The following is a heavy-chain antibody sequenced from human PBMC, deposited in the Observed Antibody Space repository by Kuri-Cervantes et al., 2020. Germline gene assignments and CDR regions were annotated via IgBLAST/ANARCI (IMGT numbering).Heavy chain of an antibody. J-gene: IGHJ3*02. D-gene: IGHD3-22*01. V-gene: IGHV3-30*03. Sequence: GGSLRLSCAASGFTFSSYGMHWVRQAPGKGLEWVAVISYDGSNKYYADSVKGRFTISRDNAKNTLYLQMNSLRAEDTAVYYCARGYYDSSGYWIKGAFDIWGQGTMVTVSS. CDR1: GFTFSSYG. CDR2: ISYDGSNK. CDR3: ARGYYDSSGYWIKGAFDI.